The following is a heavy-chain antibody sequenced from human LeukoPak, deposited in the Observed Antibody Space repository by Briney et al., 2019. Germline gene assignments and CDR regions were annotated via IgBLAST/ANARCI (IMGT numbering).Heavy chain of an antibody. J-gene: IGHJ6*03. Sequence: LWASVKVSCKASGGTFSSYAISWVRQAAGQGLEWMGGIIPIFGTANCAQKCQGRVTSTTDESTSTAYMELSSLRSEDTAVYYCARDRDVVVPAAPRGGYYYYMDVWGKGTTVTVSS. V-gene: IGHV1-69*05. D-gene: IGHD2-2*01. CDR2: IIPIFGTA. CDR1: GGTFSSYA. CDR3: ARDRDVVVPAAPRGGYYYYMDV.